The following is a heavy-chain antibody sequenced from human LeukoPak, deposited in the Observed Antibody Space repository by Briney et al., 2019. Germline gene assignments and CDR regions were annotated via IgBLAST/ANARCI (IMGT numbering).Heavy chain of an antibody. D-gene: IGHD4-17*01. J-gene: IGHJ3*02. CDR1: VFTLSIYW. V-gene: IGHV3-74*01. CDR3: VRDRAVSPFPPDAFDM. CDR2: INSDGRST. Sequence: GGSLSLSCAPSVFTLSIYWMHWARQAPGKGMVWVSRINSDGRSTKYAASVKGRFTISRDNAKNTLYLQMNSLRDEDTAVYYCVRDRAVSPFPPDAFDMWGQGTMVTV.